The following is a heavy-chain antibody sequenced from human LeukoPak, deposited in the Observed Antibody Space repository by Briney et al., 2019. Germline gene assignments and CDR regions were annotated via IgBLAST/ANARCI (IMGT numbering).Heavy chain of an antibody. CDR2: ISHSGST. Sequence: SETLSLTCGVYGGSFTAYYWTWIRQSPGKGLEWIGEISHSGSTDYNPSLGSRVTISQDTSRNQFSLKLSSVTAADTAVYYCARDSLGRSTGREPLNWFDPWGQGTLVTVSS. V-gene: IGHV4-34*01. CDR1: GGSFTAYY. D-gene: IGHD2-2*01. J-gene: IGHJ5*02. CDR3: ARDSLGRSTGREPLNWFDP.